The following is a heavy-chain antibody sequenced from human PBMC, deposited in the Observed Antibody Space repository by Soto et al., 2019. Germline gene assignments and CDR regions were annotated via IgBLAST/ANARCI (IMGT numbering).Heavy chain of an antibody. Sequence: ASVKVSCKASGYTFTSYGISWVRQAPGQGLEWMGWISAYNGNTNYAQKLQGRVTMTTDTSTSTAYMELRSLRSDDTAVYYCARDKYLFVVVPAAPRSYFDYWGQGTLVTVS. V-gene: IGHV1-18*01. CDR1: GYTFTSYG. CDR3: ARDKYLFVVVPAAPRSYFDY. D-gene: IGHD2-2*01. J-gene: IGHJ4*02. CDR2: ISAYNGNT.